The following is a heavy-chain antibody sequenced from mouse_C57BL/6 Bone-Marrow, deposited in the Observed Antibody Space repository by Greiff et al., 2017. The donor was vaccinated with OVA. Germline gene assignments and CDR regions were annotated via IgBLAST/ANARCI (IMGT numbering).Heavy chain of an antibody. CDR3: ARPHYYGSSPWYFDV. Sequence: QVQLQQPGAELVKPGASVKLSCKASGYTFTSYWMHWVKQRPGRGLEWSGRIDPNSGGTKYNEKFKSKATLTVDKPSSTAYMQLSSLTSEDSAVYYCARPHYYGSSPWYFDVWGTGTTVTVSS. V-gene: IGHV1-72*01. CDR2: IDPNSGGT. CDR1: GYTFTSYW. J-gene: IGHJ1*03. D-gene: IGHD1-1*01.